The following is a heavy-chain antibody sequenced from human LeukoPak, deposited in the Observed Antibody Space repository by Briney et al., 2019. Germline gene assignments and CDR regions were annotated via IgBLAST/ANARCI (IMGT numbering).Heavy chain of an antibody. V-gene: IGHV3-23*01. D-gene: IGHD7-27*01. Sequence: GALRLSCAASGFTFSTYGMNWVRQAPGKGLEWVSGISPSGDITYYADSVMGRFSISRDNPKSTVSLQMSSLRAEDTALYYCVRDLHWGGFDVWGQGTMVTVSS. J-gene: IGHJ3*01. CDR2: ISPSGDIT. CDR1: GFTFSTYG. CDR3: VRDLHWGGFDV.